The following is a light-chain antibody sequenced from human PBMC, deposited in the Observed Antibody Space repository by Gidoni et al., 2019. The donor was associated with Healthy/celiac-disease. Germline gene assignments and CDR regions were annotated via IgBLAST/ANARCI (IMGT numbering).Light chain of an antibody. J-gene: IGKJ4*01. Sequence: EIVLTQSPATRSLSPGERATLSGRASQSVSSYLAWYQQKPGQAPRLLIYDASNRATGIPARFSGSGSGTDFTLTISGLEPEDFAVYYCQQRSNWPSLTFGGGTKVEIK. CDR3: QQRSNWPSLT. CDR1: QSVSSY. V-gene: IGKV3-11*01. CDR2: DAS.